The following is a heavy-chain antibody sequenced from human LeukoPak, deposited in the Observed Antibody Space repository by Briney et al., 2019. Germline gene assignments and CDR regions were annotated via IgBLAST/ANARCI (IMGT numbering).Heavy chain of an antibody. Sequence: GGSLRLSCVASGFTFSSYWMHWVRQAPGKGLVWVSRINTDGSSTSYADSVKGRFTISRDNAKNTLYLQMNSLRAEDTAVYYCARGTLTEYYYMDVWGKGTTVTVSS. J-gene: IGHJ6*03. CDR1: GFTFSSYW. V-gene: IGHV3-74*01. CDR3: ARGTLTEYYYMDV. D-gene: IGHD1/OR15-1a*01. CDR2: INTDGSST.